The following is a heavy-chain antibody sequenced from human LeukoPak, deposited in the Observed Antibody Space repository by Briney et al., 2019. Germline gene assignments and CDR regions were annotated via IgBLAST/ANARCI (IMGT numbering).Heavy chain of an antibody. D-gene: IGHD5-18*01. J-gene: IGHJ4*02. CDR1: GFTFSTYY. V-gene: IGHV3-21*01. CDR2: ITTSSSYI. CDR3: ARDLGGYSYGSHFDY. Sequence: GGSLRLSCAASGFTFSTYYMNWVRQAPGKGLEWVSSITTSSSYIYYADSVKGRFTISRDNAKNSLYLQMNSLRAEDTAVYYCARDLGGYSYGSHFDYWGQGTLVTVSS.